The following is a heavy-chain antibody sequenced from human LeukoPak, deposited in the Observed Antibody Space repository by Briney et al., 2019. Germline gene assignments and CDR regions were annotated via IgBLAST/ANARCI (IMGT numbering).Heavy chain of an antibody. CDR1: GFSFDNYA. V-gene: IGHV3-30*03. CDR2: VTYDGSRE. J-gene: IGHJ4*02. CDR3: ATDGYDFDH. D-gene: IGHD5-24*01. Sequence: GRSLRLSCAGSGFSFDNYAIHWVRQAPGKGLDWVAGVTYDGSREFYADSVKGRSTISRDNSRNTLYLQMNSLTDEDTALYYCATDGYDFDHWGQGTLVIVSS.